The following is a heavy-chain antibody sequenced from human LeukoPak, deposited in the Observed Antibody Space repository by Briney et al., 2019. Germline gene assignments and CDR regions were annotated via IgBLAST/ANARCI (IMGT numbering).Heavy chain of an antibody. CDR1: GGXFSGYY. Sequence: PSETLSLTCAVYGGXFSGYYCSWIRQPPGKGLEWIGEINHSGITNYNPSPKSRVTISVDTSKNQFSLKLSSVTAADTAVYYCARGSQSLGYCSGGSCRAKIFDYWGQGTLVTVSS. D-gene: IGHD2-15*01. CDR2: INHSGIT. J-gene: IGHJ4*02. V-gene: IGHV4-34*01. CDR3: ARGSQSLGYCSGGSCRAKIFDY.